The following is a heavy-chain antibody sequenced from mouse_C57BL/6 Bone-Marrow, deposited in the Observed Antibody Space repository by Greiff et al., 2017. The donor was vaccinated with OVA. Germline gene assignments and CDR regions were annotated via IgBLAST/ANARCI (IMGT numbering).Heavy chain of an antibody. CDR3: AGNCYWYFDV. Sequence: QVQLQHSGAELVKPGASVKMSCKASGYTFTSYWITWVKQRPGQGLEWIGDIYPGSGSTNYNEKFKSKATLTVDTSSSTAYMQLSSLTSEDSAVYYCAGNCYWYFDVWGTGTTVTVSS. J-gene: IGHJ1*03. D-gene: IGHD4-1*01. V-gene: IGHV1-55*01. CDR1: GYTFTSYW. CDR2: IYPGSGST.